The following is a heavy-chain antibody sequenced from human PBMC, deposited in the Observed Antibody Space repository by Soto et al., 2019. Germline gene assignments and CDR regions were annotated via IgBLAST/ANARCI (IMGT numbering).Heavy chain of an antibody. CDR1: GFTFSSYG. V-gene: IGHV3-33*01. J-gene: IGHJ6*02. Sequence: QVPLVESGGGVVQPGRSLRLSCAASGFTFSSYGMHWVRQAPGKGLEWVAVIWYDGSNKYYADSVKGRFTISRDNSKNTLYLQMNSLRAEDTAVYYCARIVATARYYYYGMDVWGQGTTVTVSS. CDR3: ARIVATARYYYYGMDV. CDR2: IWYDGSNK. D-gene: IGHD5-12*01.